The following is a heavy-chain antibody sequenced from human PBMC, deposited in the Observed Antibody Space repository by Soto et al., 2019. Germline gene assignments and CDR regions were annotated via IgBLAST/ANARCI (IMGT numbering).Heavy chain of an antibody. D-gene: IGHD6-19*01. CDR1: GFTFSSYE. CDR2: ISSSGSTI. CDR3: ARSQWLVPDDY. V-gene: IGHV3-48*03. J-gene: IGHJ4*02. Sequence: GGSLRLSCAASGFTFSSYEMNWVRQAPGKGLEWVSYISSSGSTIYYADSVKGRFTISRDNAKNSLYPQMNSLRAEDTAVYYCARSQWLVPDDYWGQGTLVTVSS.